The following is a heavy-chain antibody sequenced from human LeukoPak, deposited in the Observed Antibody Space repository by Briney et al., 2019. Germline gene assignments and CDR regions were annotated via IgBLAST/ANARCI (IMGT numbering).Heavy chain of an antibody. Sequence: SETLSLTCAVYGGSFSGYYWSWIRQPPGKGVEWIGEINHSGSTNYNPSLKSRVTISVDTSKNQFSLKLSSVTAADTAVYYCARGLSYSSRSTRPSHYYYYMDVWGKGTTVTVSS. D-gene: IGHD6-13*01. V-gene: IGHV4-34*01. CDR2: INHSGST. J-gene: IGHJ6*03. CDR1: GGSFSGYY. CDR3: ARGLSYSSRSTRPSHYYYYMDV.